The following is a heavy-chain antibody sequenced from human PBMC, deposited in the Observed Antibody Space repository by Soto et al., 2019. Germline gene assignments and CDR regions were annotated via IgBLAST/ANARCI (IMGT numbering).Heavy chain of an antibody. CDR3: ASGGASDIVATTYYYFDY. D-gene: IGHD5-12*01. Sequence: PSETLSLTCAVYGGSFSGYYWSWIRQPPGKGLEWIGEINHSGSTNYNPSLKSRVTISVDTSKNQFSLKLSSVTAADTAVYYCASGGASDIVATTYYYFDYWGQGTLVTVS. CDR2: INHSGST. V-gene: IGHV4-34*01. J-gene: IGHJ4*02. CDR1: GGSFSGYY.